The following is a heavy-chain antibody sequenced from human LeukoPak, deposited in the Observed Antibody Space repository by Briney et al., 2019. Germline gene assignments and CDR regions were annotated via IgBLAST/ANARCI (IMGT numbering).Heavy chain of an antibody. CDR1: GGSISSYY. J-gene: IGHJ3*02. CDR2: IYYSGST. CDR3: ARHSRWFGEPDAFDI. D-gene: IGHD3-10*01. Sequence: PSETLSLTCTVSGGSISSYYWSWIRQPPGKGLEWIGYIYYSGSTNYNPSLKSRVTISVDTSKNQFSLKLSSVTAADTAVYYCARHSRWFGEPDAFDIWGQGTMVTVSS. V-gene: IGHV4-59*08.